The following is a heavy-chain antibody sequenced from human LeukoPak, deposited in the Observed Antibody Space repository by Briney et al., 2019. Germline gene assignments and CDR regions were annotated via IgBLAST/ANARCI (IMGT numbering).Heavy chain of an antibody. D-gene: IGHD2-8*02. J-gene: IGHJ6*02. CDR3: TRVLAGRSGLMDV. Sequence: PGGSLRLSCVVSGFSLSDYWMHWVRQVPGKGLVWVSRIIPEGSGITYGDSVKGRFTISRDSAKSEVYLQMNSLRDEDAAVYYCTRVLAGRSGLMDVWGRGTTVTVSS. CDR2: IIPEGSGI. CDR1: GFSLSDYW. V-gene: IGHV3-74*01.